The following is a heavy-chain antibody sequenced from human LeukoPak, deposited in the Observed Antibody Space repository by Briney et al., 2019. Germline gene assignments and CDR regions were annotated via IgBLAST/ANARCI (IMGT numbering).Heavy chain of an antibody. D-gene: IGHD7-27*01. CDR3: AGVGPNWGFKENFDF. CDR1: GYPISSVYY. CDR2: INHGGST. J-gene: IGHJ4*02. Sequence: SSETLSLTCSVSGYPISSVYYWGWIRRPPGKGLEWIGSINHGGSTDYNLSLKSRVTMSIDTSKNHFSLKLTSVTAADTAVYYCAGVGPNWGFKENFDFWGQGTLVTVSS. V-gene: IGHV4-38-2*02.